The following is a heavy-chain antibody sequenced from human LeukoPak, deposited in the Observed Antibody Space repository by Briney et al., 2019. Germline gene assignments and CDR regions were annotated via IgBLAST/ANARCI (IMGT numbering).Heavy chain of an antibody. J-gene: IGHJ4*02. CDR1: GFTVSSNY. CDR3: AGADGTGGPYDY. D-gene: IGHD3/OR15-3a*01. V-gene: IGHV3-53*01. Sequence: PGGSLRLPCAVSGFTVSSNYMSWVRQAPGKELEWVSVIYSGGNTHYADSVKGRFTISRDNSKNTLFLQMNSLRAEDTAVYYCAGADGTGGPYDYWGQGTLVTVSS. CDR2: IYSGGNT.